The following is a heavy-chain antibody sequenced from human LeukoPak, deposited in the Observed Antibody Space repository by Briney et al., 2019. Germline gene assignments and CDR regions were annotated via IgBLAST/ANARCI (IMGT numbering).Heavy chain of an antibody. CDR1: GFTVSSNY. J-gene: IGHJ4*02. CDR3: ARPPAMAATINFDY. Sequence: QSGGSLRLSCAASGFTVSSNYMSWVRQAPGKGLEWVSVIYSGGSTYYADSVKGRFTISRDNSKNTLYLQMNSLRAEDTAVYYCARPPAMAATINFDYWGQGTLVTVSS. V-gene: IGHV3-66*02. D-gene: IGHD5-18*01. CDR2: IYSGGST.